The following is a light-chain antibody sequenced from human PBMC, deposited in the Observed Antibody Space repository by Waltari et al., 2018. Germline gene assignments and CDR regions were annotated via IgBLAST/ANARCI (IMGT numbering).Light chain of an antibody. CDR3: QQSHNWPPLT. CDR1: QSVSVN. J-gene: IGKJ4*01. Sequence: EVVLTQSPATLSLSPGERATLSCRASQSVSVNLAWYQQRPGQAPRLLIYSASTRATGIPARFRGSGSGTEFTLTISSLESEDFAVYYCQQSHNWPPLTFGGGTKVEIK. V-gene: IGKV3-15*01. CDR2: SAS.